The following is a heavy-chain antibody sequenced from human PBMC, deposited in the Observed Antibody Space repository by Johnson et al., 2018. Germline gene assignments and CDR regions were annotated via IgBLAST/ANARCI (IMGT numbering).Heavy chain of an antibody. CDR1: GFTFDDYA. J-gene: IGHJ3*02. V-gene: IGHV3-9*01. D-gene: IGHD2-15*01. Sequence: VQLVQSGGGLVQPGRSLRLSCAASGFTFDDYAMHWVRQAPGKGLEWVSGISWNSGSIGYADSVKGRFTISRDNAKNSLYLQMNSLRAEDTALYYCAKVGYCSGGSCHDAFDIWGQGTMVTVSS. CDR3: AKVGYCSGGSCHDAFDI. CDR2: ISWNSGSI.